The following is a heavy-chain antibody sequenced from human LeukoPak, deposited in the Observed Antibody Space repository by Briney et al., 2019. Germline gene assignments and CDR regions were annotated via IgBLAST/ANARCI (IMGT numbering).Heavy chain of an antibody. CDR3: ARIMDDSGSYWAFDI. Sequence: ASVKVSCKASGYTFTSYGISWVRQAPGQGLEWMGWISAYNGNTNYAQKLQGRVTMTTDTSTSTACMELRSLRSDDTAVYYCARIMDDSGSYWAFDIWGQGTMVTVSS. D-gene: IGHD1-26*01. V-gene: IGHV1-18*01. CDR1: GYTFTSYG. J-gene: IGHJ3*02. CDR2: ISAYNGNT.